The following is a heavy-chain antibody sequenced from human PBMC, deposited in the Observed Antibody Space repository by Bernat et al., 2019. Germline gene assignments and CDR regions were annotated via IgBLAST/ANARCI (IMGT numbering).Heavy chain of an antibody. CDR3: ARDFEDGYNQGNYFDY. D-gene: IGHD5-24*01. CDR1: GLTFSSYA. J-gene: IGHJ4*02. V-gene: IGHV3-30-3*01. Sequence: QVQLVESGGGVVQPGRSLRLSCAASGLTFSSYAMHWVRQAPGKGLEWVAVISYDGSNKYYADSVKGRFTISRDNSKNTLYLQMNSLRAEDTAVYYCARDFEDGYNQGNYFDYWGQGTLVTVSS. CDR2: ISYDGSNK.